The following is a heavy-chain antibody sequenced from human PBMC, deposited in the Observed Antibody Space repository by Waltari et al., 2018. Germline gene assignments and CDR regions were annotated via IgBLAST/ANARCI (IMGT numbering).Heavy chain of an antibody. Sequence: QVQLVQSGAEVKKPGASVKVSCKASGYTFTSYYMHWVRQAPGQGLEWMGRIKPSGGSTSYAQKCQGGVTMTRDTSTRTCYMELSSLRSEDTAVYYCARTTVTTDFGFDYWGQGTLVTVSS. D-gene: IGHD4-4*01. CDR1: GYTFTSYY. V-gene: IGHV1-46*01. CDR3: ARTTVTTDFGFDY. J-gene: IGHJ4*02. CDR2: IKPSGGST.